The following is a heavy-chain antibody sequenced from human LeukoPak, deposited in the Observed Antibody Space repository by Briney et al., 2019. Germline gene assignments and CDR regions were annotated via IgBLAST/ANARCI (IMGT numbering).Heavy chain of an antibody. CDR3: AGGRLFWSGYYDY. D-gene: IGHD3-3*01. V-gene: IGHV4-34*01. J-gene: IGHJ4*02. Sequence: PSETLSLTCAVYGGSFSGYYWSWIRQPPGKGLEWIGEINHSGSTNYNPSLKSRVTISVDTSKNQFSLKLSSVTAADTAVYYCAGGRLFWSGYYDYWGQGTLVTVSS. CDR2: INHSGST. CDR1: GGSFSGYY.